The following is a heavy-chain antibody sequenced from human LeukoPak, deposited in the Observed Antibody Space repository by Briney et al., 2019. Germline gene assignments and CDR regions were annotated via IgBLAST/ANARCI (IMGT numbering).Heavy chain of an antibody. J-gene: IGHJ4*02. D-gene: IGHD2-2*01. CDR2: IHSGGNT. Sequence: GGSLRLSCAASGFTFSSYWMHWVRQAPGKGLEWVSVIHSGGNTFYADSVKGRFTISRDNSKNTLYLQMNSLRAEDTAVYYCARGDIVVVPTAVGSWDYWGQGTLVTVSS. CDR3: ARGDIVVVPTAVGSWDY. CDR1: GFTFSSYW. V-gene: IGHV3-53*01.